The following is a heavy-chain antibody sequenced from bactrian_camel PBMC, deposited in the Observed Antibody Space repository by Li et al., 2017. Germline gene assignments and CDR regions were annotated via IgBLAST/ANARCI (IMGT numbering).Heavy chain of an antibody. J-gene: IGHJ6*01. CDR2: MWPGGGST. D-gene: IGHD4*01. CDR1: GSIYGTLC. Sequence: QLVESGGGSVEAGGSLRLSCASSGSIYGTLCMGWVRQAPGEERDEVAAMWPGGGSTYYSDSVKGRFTISQDDRKRTLYLQKDKLKPEDTGMYYCAARLACYEDDYRRSDTFGYWGQGTQVTVS. CDR3: AARLACYEDDYRRSDTFGY. V-gene: IGHV3S31*01.